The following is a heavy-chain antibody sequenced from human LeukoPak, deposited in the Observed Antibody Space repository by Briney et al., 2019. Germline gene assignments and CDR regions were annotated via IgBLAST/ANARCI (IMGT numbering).Heavy chain of an antibody. CDR2: INSDGSST. Sequence: SGGSLRLSCAASGFTLSSYWMHWVRQAPGKGLVWVSRINSDGSSTTYADSVKGRSTISRDNAKNTLYLQMNSLRAEDTGVYYCARIASHSSSWYDGGYWGQGTLVTVSS. J-gene: IGHJ4*02. CDR1: GFTLSSYW. CDR3: ARIASHSSSWYDGGY. D-gene: IGHD6-13*01. V-gene: IGHV3-74*01.